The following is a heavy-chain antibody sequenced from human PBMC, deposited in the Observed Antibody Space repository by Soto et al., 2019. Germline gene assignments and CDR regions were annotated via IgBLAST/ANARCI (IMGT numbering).Heavy chain of an antibody. V-gene: IGHV3-66*01. CDR1: GFTVSSNY. CDR3: ARGYGRGIYDFWSGYYFDY. Sequence: GGSLRLSCAASGFTVSSNYMSWVRQAPGKGLEWVSVIYSGGSTYYADSVKGRFTISRDNSKNTLYLQMNSLRAEDTAVYYCARGYGRGIYDFWSGYYFDYWGKGTLVTVSS. CDR2: IYSGGST. D-gene: IGHD3-3*01. J-gene: IGHJ4*02.